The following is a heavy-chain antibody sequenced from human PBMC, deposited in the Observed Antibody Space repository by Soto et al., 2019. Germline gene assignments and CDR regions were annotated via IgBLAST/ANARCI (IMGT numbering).Heavy chain of an antibody. Sequence: QVQLVESGGGVVQPGRSLRLSCATSGFTFSSYGMHWVRQAPGKGLEWVAVIWYDGSSKYYADSVKGQFTISRDNSKNPLDLQMNSLSAEDTAVYYCARDKSSGWSRYYFDYWGQGTLVTVSS. CDR2: IWYDGSSK. D-gene: IGHD6-19*01. V-gene: IGHV3-33*01. J-gene: IGHJ4*02. CDR1: GFTFSSYG. CDR3: ARDKSSGWSRYYFDY.